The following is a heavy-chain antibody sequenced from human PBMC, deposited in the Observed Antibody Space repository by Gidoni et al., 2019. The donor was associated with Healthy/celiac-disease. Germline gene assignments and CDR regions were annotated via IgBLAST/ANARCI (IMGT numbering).Heavy chain of an antibody. CDR2: ISSSSSTI. D-gene: IGHD4-17*01. CDR3: ARDRVFGYYGDYVSY. J-gene: IGHJ4*02. CDR1: GFTFSSYS. Sequence: EVQLVESGGGLVQPGGSLRLSCAASGFTFSSYSMNWVRQAPGKGLEWVSYISSSSSTIYYADSVKGRFTISRDNAKNSLYLQMNSLRAEDTAVYYCARDRVFGYYGDYVSYWGQGTLVTVSS. V-gene: IGHV3-48*01.